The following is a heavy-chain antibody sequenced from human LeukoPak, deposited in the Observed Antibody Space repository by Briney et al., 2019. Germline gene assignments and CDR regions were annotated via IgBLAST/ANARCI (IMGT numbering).Heavy chain of an antibody. J-gene: IGHJ4*02. CDR3: ARLFDY. V-gene: IGHV4-39*01. CDR1: GGSISSNSYY. Sequence: SETLSLTCTVSGGSISSNSYYWGWIRQSPGKGLEWIGSNSYSGSTYYNPSLRSRVTMSVDTSKNQFSLKVTSVTAADTAVYYCARLFDYWGQGALVTVSS. CDR2: NSYSGST.